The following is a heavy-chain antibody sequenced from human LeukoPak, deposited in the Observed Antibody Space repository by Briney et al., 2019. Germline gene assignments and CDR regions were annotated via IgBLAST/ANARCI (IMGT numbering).Heavy chain of an antibody. J-gene: IGHJ4*02. CDR1: GFTFSSYW. D-gene: IGHD4-17*01. CDR3: ARADYGDYHFDY. CDR2: MNSDGSGT. Sequence: GGSLRLSCAASGFTFSSYWMHWVRQGPGKGLVWVSSMNSDGSGTTYADSVKGRFTVSRDNAKNTLYLQMNSLRAEDTAVYYCARADYGDYHFDYWGQGTLVTVSS. V-gene: IGHV3-74*01.